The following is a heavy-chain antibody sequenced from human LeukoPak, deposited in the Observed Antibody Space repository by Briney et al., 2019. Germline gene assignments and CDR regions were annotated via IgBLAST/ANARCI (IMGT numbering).Heavy chain of an antibody. CDR1: GYTFTSYG. Sequence: ASVKVSCKASGYTFTSYGISWVRQAPGQGLEWMGWISAYNGNTNYAQKLQGRVTMTTDTSTSTAYMELRSLRSDDTAVYYCARDGEKVGYCSGGSRYSEYYYYYMDVWGKGTTVTIS. V-gene: IGHV1-18*01. J-gene: IGHJ6*03. CDR3: ARDGEKVGYCSGGSRYSEYYYYYMDV. CDR2: ISAYNGNT. D-gene: IGHD2-15*01.